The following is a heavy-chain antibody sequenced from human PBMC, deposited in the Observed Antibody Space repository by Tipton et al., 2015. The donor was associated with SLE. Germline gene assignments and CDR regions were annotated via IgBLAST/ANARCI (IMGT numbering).Heavy chain of an antibody. CDR3: AKVRASPSWSGGSCTGEAFDI. Sequence: SLRLSCAASGFTFSNAWMSWVRQAPGKGLEWVGRIKRKTDGGTTDYAAPLKGRFTISRDNSKNTLYLQMNSLRAADTAVYYCAKVRASPSWSGGSCTGEAFDIWGQGTMVTVSS. J-gene: IGHJ3*02. CDR2: IKRKTDGGTT. V-gene: IGHV3-15*01. D-gene: IGHD2-15*01. CDR1: GFTFSNAW.